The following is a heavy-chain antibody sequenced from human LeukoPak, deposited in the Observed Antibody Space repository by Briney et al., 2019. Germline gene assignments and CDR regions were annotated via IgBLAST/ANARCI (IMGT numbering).Heavy chain of an antibody. V-gene: IGHV3-23*01. J-gene: IGHJ4*02. CDR3: AKGEVPAGRGYYFDY. CDR1: GLTFSSYA. D-gene: IGHD2-2*01. CDR2: ISGSGGTT. Sequence: PGGSLRLSCAASGLTFSSYAMGWVRQAPGKGLEWVSGISGSGGTTYYADSVKGRFTISRDNSKNTLYLQMNSLIAEDTAVYYCAKGEVPAGRGYYFDYWGQGTLVTVSS.